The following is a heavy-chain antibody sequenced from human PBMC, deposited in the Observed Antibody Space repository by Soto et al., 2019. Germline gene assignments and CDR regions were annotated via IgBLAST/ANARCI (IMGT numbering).Heavy chain of an antibody. V-gene: IGHV4-28*03. CDR1: GYSISSSNW. Sequence: SETLSLTCAVSGYSISSSNWWGWIRQPPGKGLEWIGYIYYSGTTYYNPSLKSRVTMSVDTSKNQFSLKLTSVTAVDTAVYYCARESDAAAYENWFDPWAREPWSP. CDR2: IYYSGTT. CDR3: ARESDAAAYENWFDP. J-gene: IGHJ5*02. D-gene: IGHD2-2*01.